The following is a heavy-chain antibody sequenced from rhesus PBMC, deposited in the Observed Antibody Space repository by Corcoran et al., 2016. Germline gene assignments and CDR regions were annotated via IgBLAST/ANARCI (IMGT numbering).Heavy chain of an antibody. D-gene: IGHD3-40*01. CDR1: GYSIRSNY. CDR3: TRDFDYDFDY. Sequence: QVQLQESGPGLVKPSETLSLTCAVSGYSIRSNYWRWTRPPPGKGLEWIGYIYGSDRSTYYNPSLKSRVNISTDTSKTHVSPKLTSVTAADTAVYYCTRDFDYDFDYGGQGVLVTVSS. CDR2: IYGSDRST. J-gene: IGHJ4*01. V-gene: IGHV4-160*01.